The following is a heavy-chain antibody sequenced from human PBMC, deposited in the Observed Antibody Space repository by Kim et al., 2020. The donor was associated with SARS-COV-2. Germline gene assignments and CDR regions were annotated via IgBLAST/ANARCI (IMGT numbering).Heavy chain of an antibody. Sequence: SETLSLTFTVSGGSISSGSYYWSWIRQPAGKGLEWIGRIYTSGSTNYNPSLKSRVTISVDTSKNQFSLKLSSVTAADTAVYYCARVSGGHDILTGYWFPVDYYYGMDVWGQGTTVTVSS. CDR1: GGSISSGSYY. J-gene: IGHJ6*02. D-gene: IGHD3-9*01. CDR3: ARVSGGHDILTGYWFPVDYYYGMDV. V-gene: IGHV4-61*02. CDR2: IYTSGST.